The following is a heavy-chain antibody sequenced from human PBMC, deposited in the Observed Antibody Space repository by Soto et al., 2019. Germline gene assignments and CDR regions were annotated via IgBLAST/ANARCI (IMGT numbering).Heavy chain of an antibody. J-gene: IGHJ5*02. CDR2: MNPNSGNT. CDR1: GYTFTSYG. Sequence: ASVKVSCKASGYTFTSYGISWVRQAPGRGLEWMGWMNPNSGNTGYAQKFQGRVTMTRNTSISTAYMELSSLRSEDTAVYYCARGLGSSWYYDGFDPWGQGTLVTVSS. CDR3: ARGLGSSWYYDGFDP. V-gene: IGHV1-8*02. D-gene: IGHD6-13*01.